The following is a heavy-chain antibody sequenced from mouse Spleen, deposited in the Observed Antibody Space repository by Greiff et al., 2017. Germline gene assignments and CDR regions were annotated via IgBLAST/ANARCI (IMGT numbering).Heavy chain of an antibody. CDR3: ARGTTVVATGAMDY. D-gene: IGHD1-1*01. Sequence: QVQLQQSGPELVKPGASVKLSCKASGYTFTSYDINWVKQRPGQGLEWIGWIYPRGGSTKYNEKFKGKATLTVDTSSSTAYMELHSLTSEDSAVYFCARGTTVVATGAMDYWGQGTSVTVSS. CDR2: IYPRGGST. V-gene: IGHV1-85*01. CDR1: GYTFTSYD. J-gene: IGHJ4*01.